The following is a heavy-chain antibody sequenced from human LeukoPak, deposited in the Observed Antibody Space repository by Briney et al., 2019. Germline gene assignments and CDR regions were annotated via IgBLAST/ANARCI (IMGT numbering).Heavy chain of an antibody. CDR3: ARGVGYYYDSSGYYYSDY. J-gene: IGHJ4*02. CDR2: MNPNSGNT. CDR1: GYTFTSYD. Sequence: ASVKVSCKASGYTFTSYDINWVRQATGQGLEWMGWMNPNSGNTGYAQKFQGRVTMTRNTSISKAYMELSSLRSEDTAVYYCARGVGYYYDSSGYYYSDYWGQGTLVTVSS. V-gene: IGHV1-8*01. D-gene: IGHD3-22*01.